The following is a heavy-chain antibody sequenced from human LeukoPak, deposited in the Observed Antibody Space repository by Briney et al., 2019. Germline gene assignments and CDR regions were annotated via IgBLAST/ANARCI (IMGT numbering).Heavy chain of an antibody. D-gene: IGHD5-18*01. V-gene: IGHV3-30-3*01. Sequence: PGRSLRLPCAASGFTFSSYAMHWVRQAPGKGLEWVAVISYDGSNKYYADSVKGRFTISRDNSKNTLYLQMNSLRAEDTAVYYCARGPGYSYDRGDYWGQGTLVTVSS. CDR2: ISYDGSNK. J-gene: IGHJ4*02. CDR1: GFTFSSYA. CDR3: ARGPGYSYDRGDY.